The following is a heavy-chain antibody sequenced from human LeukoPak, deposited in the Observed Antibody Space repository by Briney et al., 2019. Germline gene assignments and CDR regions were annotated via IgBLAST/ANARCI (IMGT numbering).Heavy chain of an antibody. J-gene: IGHJ4*02. CDR1: GGSISSGSYY. CDR3: ARLSGWPLYFDY. Sequence: PSQTLSLTCTVSGGSISSGSYYWSWIRQPAGRGLEWIGRIYTSGSTNYNPSLKSRVTISVDTSKNQFSLKLSSVTAADTALYYCARLSGWPLYFDYWGQGTLVTVSS. CDR2: IYTSGST. V-gene: IGHV4-61*02. D-gene: IGHD6-19*01.